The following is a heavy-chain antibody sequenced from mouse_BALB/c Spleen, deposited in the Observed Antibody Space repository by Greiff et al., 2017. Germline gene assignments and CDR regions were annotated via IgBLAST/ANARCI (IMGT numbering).Heavy chain of an antibody. V-gene: IGHV5-6-5*01. J-gene: IGHJ2*01. CDR1: GFTFSSYA. D-gene: IGHD1-1*01. CDR3: AREDYGSSYYY. CDR2: ISSGGST. Sequence: DVMLVESGGGLVKPGGSLKLSCAASGFTFSSYAMSWVRQTPEKRLEWVASISSGGSTYYPDSVKGRFTISRDNARNILYLQMSSLRSEDTAMYYCAREDYGSSYYYWGQGTTLTVSS.